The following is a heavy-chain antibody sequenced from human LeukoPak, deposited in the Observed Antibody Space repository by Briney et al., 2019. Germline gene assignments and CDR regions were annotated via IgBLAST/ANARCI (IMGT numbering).Heavy chain of an antibody. CDR2: INTDGSST. CDR3: ARATFRVGTTSAPGDY. Sequence: GGSLRLSCAASGFTFSNYWMHCVRQAPGKRLVYVSRINTDGSSTSYADSVKGRFTISRDNAKNTLYLQMNSLRAEDTAVYYCARATFRVGTTSAPGDYWGQGTLVTVSS. V-gene: IGHV3-74*01. D-gene: IGHD1-26*01. CDR1: GFTFSNYW. J-gene: IGHJ4*02.